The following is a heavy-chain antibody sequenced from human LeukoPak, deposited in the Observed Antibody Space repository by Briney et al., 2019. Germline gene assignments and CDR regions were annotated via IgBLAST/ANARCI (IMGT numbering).Heavy chain of an antibody. CDR2: ISSSSSYI. V-gene: IGHV3-21*01. CDR3: ARDVEAPAWFDP. Sequence: PGGSLRLSCAASGFTSSSYSMNWVRQAPGKGLEWVSSISSSSSYIYYADSVKGRFTISRDNAKNSLYLQMNSLRAEDTAVYYCARDVEAPAWFDPWGQGTLVTVSS. CDR1: GFTSSSYS. D-gene: IGHD1-1*01. J-gene: IGHJ5*02.